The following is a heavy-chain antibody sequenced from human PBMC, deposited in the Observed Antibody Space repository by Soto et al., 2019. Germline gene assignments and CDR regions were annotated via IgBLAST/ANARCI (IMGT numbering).Heavy chain of an antibody. J-gene: IGHJ3*01. CDR3: ARSLPGTYGAFDL. CDR1: EFTFRSYW. V-gene: IGHV3-74*02. Sequence: DVQLLESGGALVQPGGSLRLSCAASEFTFRSYWMHWVRQSPGKGLVWVSRISGDGSSTNYADSVKGRFTISRDNAKNTVYLQIDSLRAEDTAVYYCARSLPGTYGAFDLWGQGTMVTVSS. D-gene: IGHD1-7*01. CDR2: ISGDGSST.